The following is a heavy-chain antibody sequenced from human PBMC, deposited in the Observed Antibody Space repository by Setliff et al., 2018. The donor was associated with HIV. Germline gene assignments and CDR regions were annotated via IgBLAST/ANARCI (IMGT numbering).Heavy chain of an antibody. CDR3: ARSGGIGNYHWDV. CDR2: IKQDGSEK. J-gene: IGHJ6*03. CDR1: GFSFSSHW. D-gene: IGHD3-10*01. Sequence: GGSLRLSCAASGFSFSSHWMSWIRQAPGKGLGWVASIKQDGSEKYFVDFVKGRFTISRENAKDSMFLQMNSLRGEDTAVYYCARSGGIGNYHWDVWGKGTTVTVSS. V-gene: IGHV3-7*01.